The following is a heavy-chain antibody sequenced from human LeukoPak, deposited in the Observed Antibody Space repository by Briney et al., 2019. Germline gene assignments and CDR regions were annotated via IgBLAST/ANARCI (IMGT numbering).Heavy chain of an antibody. CDR2: IYASGST. CDR1: GGSISSYY. D-gene: IGHD2-15*01. Sequence: SETLSLTCTVPGGSISSYYWSWIRQPAGKGLEWIGRIYASGSTNYSPSLKSRVTMSVDTSKNQFSLKLSSVTAADTAVYFCARDSGRCSGGSCHLFDYWGQGTLVTVSS. J-gene: IGHJ4*02. CDR3: ARDSGRCSGGSCHLFDY. V-gene: IGHV4-4*07.